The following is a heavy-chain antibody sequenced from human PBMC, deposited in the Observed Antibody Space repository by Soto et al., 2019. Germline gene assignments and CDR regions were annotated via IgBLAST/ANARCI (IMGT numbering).Heavy chain of an antibody. CDR2: IIPILGIA. V-gene: IGHV1-69*04. Sequence: GASVKVSCKASGGTFSSYTISWVRQAPGQGLEWMGRIIPILGIANYAQKFQGRVTITADKSTSTAYMELSSLRSEDTAVYYCARDREYDFWSGYPREYYFDYWGQGTLVTVSS. CDR3: ARDREYDFWSGYPREYYFDY. D-gene: IGHD3-3*01. CDR1: GGTFSSYT. J-gene: IGHJ4*02.